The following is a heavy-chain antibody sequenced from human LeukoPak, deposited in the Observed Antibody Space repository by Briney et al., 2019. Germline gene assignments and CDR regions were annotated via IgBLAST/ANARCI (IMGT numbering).Heavy chain of an antibody. D-gene: IGHD6-6*01. CDR3: ARGQLEGVWGT. CDR1: GFTFSSYA. CDR2: ISGSGGST. J-gene: IGHJ5*02. Sequence: QPGGSLRLSCAASGFTFSSYAMSWVRQAPGKGLEWVSAISGSGGSTYYADSVKGRFTISRDNAKNSLYLQMNSLRAEDTAVYYCARGQLEGVWGTWGQGTLVTVSS. V-gene: IGHV3-23*01.